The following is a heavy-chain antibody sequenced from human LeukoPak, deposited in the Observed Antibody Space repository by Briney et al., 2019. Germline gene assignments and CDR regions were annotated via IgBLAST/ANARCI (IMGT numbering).Heavy chain of an antibody. CDR3: ARGDSSRGSGSYYRSYYFDY. D-gene: IGHD3-10*01. J-gene: IGHJ4*02. CDR1: GASISSHY. CDR2: IYYSGST. V-gene: IGHV4-59*11. Sequence: SETLSLTCTVSGASISSHYWSWIRQPPGKGLEWIGYIYYSGSTNYNPSLKSRVTIPVDTSKNQFSLKLSSVTAADTAVYYCARGDSSRGSGSYYRSYYFDYWGQGTLVTVSS.